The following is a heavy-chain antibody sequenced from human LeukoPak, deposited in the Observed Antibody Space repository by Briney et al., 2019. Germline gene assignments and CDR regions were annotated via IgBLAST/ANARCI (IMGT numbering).Heavy chain of an antibody. J-gene: IGHJ5*02. CDR2: IYYSGNI. Sequence: PSQTLSLTCTVSGASISVYSWSWIRQPPGKGLEWIGYIYYSGNINYNPSLKSRVTISVDTSKNQFSLKLTSVTAADRAVYYCARGNGSSYWFDPWGQGTLVTVSS. D-gene: IGHD6-6*01. V-gene: IGHV4-59*01. CDR3: ARGNGSSYWFDP. CDR1: GASISVYS.